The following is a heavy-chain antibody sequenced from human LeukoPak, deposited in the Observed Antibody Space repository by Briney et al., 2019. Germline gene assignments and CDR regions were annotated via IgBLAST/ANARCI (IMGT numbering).Heavy chain of an antibody. V-gene: IGHV4-61*01. Sequence: SGTLSLTCTVSGGSVSSGSYYWSWIRQPPGKGLEWIGYIYYSGSTNYNPSLKSRVTISVDTSKNQFSLKLSSVTAADTAVYYCARVTRFAFDIWGQGTTVTVSS. CDR2: IYYSGST. J-gene: IGHJ3*02. D-gene: IGHD3-3*01. CDR1: GGSVSSGSYY. CDR3: ARVTRFAFDI.